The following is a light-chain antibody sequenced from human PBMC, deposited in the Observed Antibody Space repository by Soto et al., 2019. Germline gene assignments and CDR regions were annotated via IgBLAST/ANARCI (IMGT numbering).Light chain of an antibody. Sequence: SYELTQSPSVSVAPGQTARINCGGKNIGSKSVHWYQQKPGQAPVLGVYDDSDRPSGIPERFSGSNSGNTATLNITRVEVGDEADYYCQVWDSSSDHPNVVFGGGTKLTVL. CDR3: QVWDSSSDHPNVV. J-gene: IGLJ2*01. CDR2: DDS. CDR1: NIGSKS. V-gene: IGLV3-21*02.